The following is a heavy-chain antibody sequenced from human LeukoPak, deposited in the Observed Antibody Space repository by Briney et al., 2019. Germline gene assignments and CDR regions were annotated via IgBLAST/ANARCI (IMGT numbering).Heavy chain of an antibody. D-gene: IGHD5-18*01. V-gene: IGHV4-59*01. CDR3: ASRAGGLRGYSYGYDAFDI. CDR1: GGSISSYY. J-gene: IGHJ3*02. CDR2: IYNSGST. Sequence: SETLSLTCTVSGGSISSYYWSWIRQPPGKGLEWIGYIYNSGSTNYNPSLKSRVTISVDTSKNQFSLKLSSVTAADTAVYYCASRAGGLRGYSYGYDAFDIWGQGTMVTVSS.